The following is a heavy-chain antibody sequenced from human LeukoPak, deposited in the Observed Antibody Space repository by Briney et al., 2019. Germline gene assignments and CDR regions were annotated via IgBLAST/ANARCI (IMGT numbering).Heavy chain of an antibody. Sequence: ASVKVSCKASGYTFTSYDINWVRQATGQGLEWMGWMNPNSGNTGYAQKFQGRVTMTRNTSISTAYMELSSLRSEDTAVYYCVTSYGDYATNDYWGQGTLVTVSS. J-gene: IGHJ4*02. CDR2: MNPNSGNT. D-gene: IGHD4-17*01. V-gene: IGHV1-8*01. CDR3: VTSYGDYATNDY. CDR1: GYTFTSYD.